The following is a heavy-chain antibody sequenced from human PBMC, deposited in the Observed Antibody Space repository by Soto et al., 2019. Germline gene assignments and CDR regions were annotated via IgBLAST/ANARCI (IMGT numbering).Heavy chain of an antibody. V-gene: IGHV1-18*01. J-gene: IGHJ4*02. D-gene: IGHD3-3*01. CDR3: ARDWFWIDY. CDR1: GYTFTSYG. Sequence: QVQLVQSGAEVKKPGASVKVSCKASGYTFTSYGISWVRQAPGQGLEWMGWINPYNGNTNYAQKLQGRVTMTTYTSSNTAYLELRSLSSDDTAVYYCARDWFWIDYWGQGILVNVSS. CDR2: INPYNGNT.